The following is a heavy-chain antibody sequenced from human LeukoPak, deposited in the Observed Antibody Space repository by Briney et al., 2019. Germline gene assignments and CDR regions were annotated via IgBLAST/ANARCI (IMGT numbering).Heavy chain of an antibody. V-gene: IGHV3-23*05. CDR3: ARSVPDYTRFDF. D-gene: IGHD4-11*01. Sequence: GGSLRLSCVASGFTFSDYAMNWVRQAPGKGLEWVSTFKTNYNQVYYAESVRGRFTISADNSKNTAYLQMNSLRVEDTALYYCARSVPDYTRFDFWGQGALVTVSS. J-gene: IGHJ4*02. CDR2: FKTNYNQV. CDR1: GFTFSDYA.